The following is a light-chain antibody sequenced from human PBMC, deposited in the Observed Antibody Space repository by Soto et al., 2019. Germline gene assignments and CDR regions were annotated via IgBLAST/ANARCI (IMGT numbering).Light chain of an antibody. CDR2: GAS. Sequence: DIQMTQSPSTLSASVGDRVTITCRASQSISSWLAWYQQKPGKAPKLLIYGASSRAAGIPARFSGSGFGTDFTLTISSLEPEDAAVYYCQQRSNWPPITFGQGTRLE. CDR1: QSISSW. V-gene: IGKV1-5*01. J-gene: IGKJ5*01. CDR3: QQRSNWPPIT.